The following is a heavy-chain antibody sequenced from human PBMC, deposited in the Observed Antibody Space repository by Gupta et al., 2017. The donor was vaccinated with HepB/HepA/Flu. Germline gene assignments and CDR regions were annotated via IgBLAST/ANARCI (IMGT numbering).Heavy chain of an antibody. CDR2: ISSSGSTT. CDR1: GFTFSRYE. CDR3: ARVTVGTTFFDY. Sequence: EVKLVESGGGLVPAGGSLRLSCAASGFTFSRYELTWVRQAPGKGLEWISYISSSGSTTYYADSVKARFTISRDDAKSSLNLQLNNLRDEDTGFYYCARVTVGTTFFDYWGQGALVTVSS. V-gene: IGHV3-48*03. J-gene: IGHJ4*02. D-gene: IGHD1-26*01.